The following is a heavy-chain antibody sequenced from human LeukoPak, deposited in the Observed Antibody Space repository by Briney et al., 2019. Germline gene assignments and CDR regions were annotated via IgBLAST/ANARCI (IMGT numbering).Heavy chain of an antibody. CDR3: ARGSGIAVAGTSSPFDY. J-gene: IGHJ4*02. CDR1: GFTFSSYA. D-gene: IGHD6-19*01. V-gene: IGHV3-30-3*01. CDR2: ISYDGSNK. Sequence: GGSLRLSCAAPGFTFSSYAMHWVRQAPGKGLGWVAVISYDGSNKYYADSVKGRFTISRDNSKNTLYLQMNSLRAEDTAVYYCARGSGIAVAGTSSPFDYWGQGTLVTASS.